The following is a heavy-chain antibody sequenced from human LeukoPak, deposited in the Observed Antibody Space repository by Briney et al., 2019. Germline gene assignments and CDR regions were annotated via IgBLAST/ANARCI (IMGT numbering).Heavy chain of an antibody. J-gene: IGHJ4*02. CDR1: GFTFSSYT. Sequence: PGGSLRLSCAASGFTFSSYTMHWVRQAPGKGLEYVSAISSSGSSTYYADSVKRRFTISRDNSKNTLYLQMGSLRAEDMAVYYCARGSSREALGYWGQGTLVTVSS. V-gene: IGHV3-64*02. D-gene: IGHD6-13*01. CDR3: ARGSSREALGY. CDR2: ISSSGSST.